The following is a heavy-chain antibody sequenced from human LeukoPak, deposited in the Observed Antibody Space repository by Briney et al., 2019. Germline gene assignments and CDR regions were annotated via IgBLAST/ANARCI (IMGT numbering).Heavy chain of an antibody. Sequence: NPSETLTLTCAVYGGSFSGYYWSWIRQPPGKGLGWIGEINHSGSTNYNPSLKSRVTISVDTSKNQFSLKLSSVTAADTAVYYCARSYSSSWYPGGGTLTPLDYWGQGTLVTVSS. CDR1: GGSFSGYY. D-gene: IGHD6-13*01. CDR2: INHSGST. CDR3: ARSYSSSWYPGGGTLTPLDY. J-gene: IGHJ4*02. V-gene: IGHV4-34*01.